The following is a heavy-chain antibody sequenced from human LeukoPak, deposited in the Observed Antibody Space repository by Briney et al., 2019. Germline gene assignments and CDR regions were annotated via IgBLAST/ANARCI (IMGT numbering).Heavy chain of an antibody. J-gene: IGHJ6*03. V-gene: IGHV4-34*01. CDR2: INHSGST. Sequence: SETLSLTCAVYGGSFSGYYWSWIRQPPGKGLEWIGEINHSGSTNYNPSLKSRVTISVGTSKNQFSLKLSSVTAADTAVYYCARGRVAVAGFYNYYYYMDVWGKGTTVTVSS. D-gene: IGHD6-19*01. CDR3: ARGRVAVAGFYNYYYYMDV. CDR1: GGSFSGYY.